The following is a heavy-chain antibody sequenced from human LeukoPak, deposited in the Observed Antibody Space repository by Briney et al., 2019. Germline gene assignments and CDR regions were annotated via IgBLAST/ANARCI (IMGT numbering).Heavy chain of an antibody. V-gene: IGHV1-8*03. D-gene: IGHD5-24*01. CDR2: MTPNSGYT. Sequence: ASVKVSCKASGYTFTSYDINWVRQATGQGLEWMGWMTPNSGYTGYAQKFQGRVTITRNTSITTAYMELSSLRFEDTAVYYCARGRDGYNFGYFDLWGRGTLVAVSS. J-gene: IGHJ2*01. CDR1: GYTFTSYD. CDR3: ARGRDGYNFGYFDL.